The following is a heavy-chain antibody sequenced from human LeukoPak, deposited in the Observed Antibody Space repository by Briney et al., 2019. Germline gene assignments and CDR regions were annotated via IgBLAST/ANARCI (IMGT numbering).Heavy chain of an antibody. V-gene: IGHV3-7*01. CDR2: INQAGSEK. CDR1: GFTFSRYW. J-gene: IGHJ4*02. CDR3: AKDPGIAAAGTGYY. D-gene: IGHD6-13*01. Sequence: PGGSLRLSCAASGFTFSRYWMSWVRQAPGKGLEWVANINQAGSEKYYVDSVKGRFTISRDNAKNSLYLQMNSLRAEDTAVYYCAKDPGIAAAGTGYYWGQGTLVTVSS.